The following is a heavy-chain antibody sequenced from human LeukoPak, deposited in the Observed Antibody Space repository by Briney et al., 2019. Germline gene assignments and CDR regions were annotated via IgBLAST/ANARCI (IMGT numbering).Heavy chain of an antibody. CDR2: INSDGSST. Sequence: GSLRLSCAASGFTFSSYWMHWVRQAPGKGLVWVSRINSDGSSTSYADSVKGRFTISRDNAKNTLYLQMNSLRAEDTAVYYCARGYSSGWLGPDYWGQGTLVTVSS. CDR3: ARGYSSGWLGPDY. D-gene: IGHD6-19*01. J-gene: IGHJ4*02. CDR1: GFTFSSYW. V-gene: IGHV3-74*01.